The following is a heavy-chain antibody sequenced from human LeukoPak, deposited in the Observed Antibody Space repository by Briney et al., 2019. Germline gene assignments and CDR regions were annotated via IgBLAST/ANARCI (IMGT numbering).Heavy chain of an antibody. Sequence: PGGSLRLSCAPSGFTFSGYGMHWVRQAPGKGLEWVAFIRYDGSNKYYADSVKGRFTISRDNAKTSLYLQMNSLRAEDTAVYYCAREPLRIVVVKGPDAFDIWGKGTMVTVSS. J-gene: IGHJ3*02. CDR3: AREPLRIVVVKGPDAFDI. CDR1: GFTFSGYG. V-gene: IGHV3-30*02. D-gene: IGHD3-22*01. CDR2: IRYDGSNK.